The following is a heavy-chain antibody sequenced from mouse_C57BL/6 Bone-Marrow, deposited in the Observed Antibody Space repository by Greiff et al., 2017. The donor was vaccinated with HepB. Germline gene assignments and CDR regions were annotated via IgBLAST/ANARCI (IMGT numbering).Heavy chain of an antibody. CDR3: TRADGSFAY. Sequence: VQLKHSGTVLARPGASVKMSCKTSGYTFTSYWMHWVKQRPGQGLEWIGAIYPGNSDTSYNQKFKGKAKLTAVTSASTAYMELISLTNEDSAVYYCTRADGSFAYWGQGTLVTVSA. V-gene: IGHV1-5*01. CDR2: IYPGNSDT. J-gene: IGHJ3*01. CDR1: GYTFTSYW.